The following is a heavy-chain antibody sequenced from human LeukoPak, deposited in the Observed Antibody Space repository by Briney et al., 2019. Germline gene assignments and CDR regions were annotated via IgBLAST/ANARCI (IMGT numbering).Heavy chain of an antibody. Sequence: AASVKVSCKASGGSFSSYGISWVRQAPGQGLEWMGGIISMLGRSNYAQKFQGRVTISTDESTSTAYMEMSSLRSEDTAVYYCAREDHTANNWFDPWGQGTLVTVSS. V-gene: IGHV1-69*05. D-gene: IGHD5-18*01. J-gene: IGHJ5*02. CDR3: AREDHTANNWFDP. CDR1: GGSFSSYG. CDR2: IISMLGRS.